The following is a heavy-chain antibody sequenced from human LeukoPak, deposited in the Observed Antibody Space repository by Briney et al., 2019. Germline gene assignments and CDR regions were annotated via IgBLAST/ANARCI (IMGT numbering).Heavy chain of an antibody. CDR3: ERTGPVAVAAAIAY. J-gene: IGHJ4*02. V-gene: IGHV1-46*01. CDR1: GYTFTSYY. Sequence: ASVKVSCKASGYTFTSYYMHWVRQAPGQGLEWMGIINPSGGSTSYAQKVEGRGTMTRDRATSTVYMELSSLRSEPTAVSYCERTGPVAVAAAIAYWGQGTLVTVSS. CDR2: INPSGGST. D-gene: IGHD6-19*01.